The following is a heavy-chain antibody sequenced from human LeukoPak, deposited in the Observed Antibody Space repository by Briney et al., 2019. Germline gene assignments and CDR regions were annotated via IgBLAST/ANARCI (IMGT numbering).Heavy chain of an antibody. V-gene: IGHV3-15*01. CDR3: TTGRRGSYDFDY. D-gene: IGHD1-26*01. CDR2: IKSKTDGGTT. Sequence: PGGSLRLSCAASGFTFDDYGMSWVRQAPGKGLEWVGRIKSKTDGGTTDYAAPVKGRFTISRDDSKNTLYLQMNSLKTEDTAVYYCTTGRRGSYDFDYWGQGTLVTVSS. CDR1: GFTFDDYG. J-gene: IGHJ4*02.